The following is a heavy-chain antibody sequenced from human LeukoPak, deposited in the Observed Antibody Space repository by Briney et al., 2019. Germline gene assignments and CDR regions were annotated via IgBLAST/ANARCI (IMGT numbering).Heavy chain of an antibody. CDR1: GFSFDDYG. V-gene: IGHV3-20*04. J-gene: IGHJ6*03. CDR3: ARDGGWYKRGLDYYYYYMDV. D-gene: IGHD6-19*01. Sequence: GGSLRLSCAASGFSFDDYGMNWVRQAPGKGLEWVCRINANGASTAYADPVKGRFTISRDNAKNSLYLQMNRLRAEDTALYYCARDGGWYKRGLDYYYYYMDVWGKGTTVTISS. CDR2: INANGAST.